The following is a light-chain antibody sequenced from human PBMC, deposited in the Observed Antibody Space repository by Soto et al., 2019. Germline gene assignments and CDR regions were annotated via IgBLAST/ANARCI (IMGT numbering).Light chain of an antibody. J-gene: IGKJ1*01. CDR1: QSVLSSSNNKNY. CDR2: WAS. Sequence: DSVLPHSRDSLAVSLGEMATVKCKSSQSVLSSSNNKNYLAWYQHKEGQPPKLLIYWASTRESGVPERFSGSGSGTDFALTISSLQAEDVALYYCQQDYNSPRTFCPGSKVDIK. CDR3: QQDYNSPRT. V-gene: IGKV4-1*01.